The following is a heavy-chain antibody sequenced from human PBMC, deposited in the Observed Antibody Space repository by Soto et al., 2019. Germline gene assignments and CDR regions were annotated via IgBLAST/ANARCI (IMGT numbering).Heavy chain of an antibody. V-gene: IGHV4-59*08. CDR2: IYYSGST. Sequence: SGTLALTCTVSGGSISSYYWSWIRQPPGKGLEWIGYIYYSGSTNYNPSLKSRVTISVDTSKNQFSLKLSSVTAADTAVYYCARGPPIVVVPAEARNRYAPRGQGTLVTVSS. CDR1: GGSISSYY. CDR3: ARGPPIVVVPAEARNRYAP. J-gene: IGHJ5*02. D-gene: IGHD2-2*01.